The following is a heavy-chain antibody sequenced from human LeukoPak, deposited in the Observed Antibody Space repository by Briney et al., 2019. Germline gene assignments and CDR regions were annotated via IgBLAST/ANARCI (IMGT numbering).Heavy chain of an antibody. CDR3: ARDRVIVGATIIPDAFDI. D-gene: IGHD1-26*01. Sequence: ASVKVSCKASGYTFTSYGISWVRQAPGQGLEWMGWISAYNGNTNYAQKLQGRVTMTTDTSTSTAYMELRSLRSDDTAVYYCARDRVIVGATIIPDAFDIWGRGTMVTVSS. CDR2: ISAYNGNT. J-gene: IGHJ3*02. CDR1: GYTFTSYG. V-gene: IGHV1-18*01.